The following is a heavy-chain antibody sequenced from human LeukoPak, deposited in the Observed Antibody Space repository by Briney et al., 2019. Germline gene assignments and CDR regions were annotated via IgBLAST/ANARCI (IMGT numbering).Heavy chain of an antibody. CDR1: GGSISSYY. CDR2: IYTSGST. J-gene: IGHJ2*01. CDR3: ARVLDCGGDCYSTPDWYFDL. V-gene: IGHV4-4*07. D-gene: IGHD2-21*02. Sequence: SETLSLTCTVSGGSISSYYWSWIRQPAGKGLEWIGRIYTSGSTNYNPSLKSRVTISVDTSKNQFSLKLSSVTAADTAVYYCARVLDCGGDCYSTPDWYFDLWGRGALVTVSS.